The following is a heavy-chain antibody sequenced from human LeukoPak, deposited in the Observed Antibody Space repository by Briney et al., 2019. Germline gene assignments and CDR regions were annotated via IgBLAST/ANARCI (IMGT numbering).Heavy chain of an antibody. V-gene: IGHV3-23*01. Sequence: PGGSLRLSCAASGFTFSSYAMSWVRQAPGKGLEWVSAISGSGGNTFYADSVKGRFTISRDNSKNTLYLQMNSLRAEDTAVYYCAKTPVGVGDAFDIWGQGTVVTVSS. CDR3: AKTPVGVGDAFDI. J-gene: IGHJ3*02. CDR2: ISGSGGNT. CDR1: GFTFSSYA. D-gene: IGHD1-26*01.